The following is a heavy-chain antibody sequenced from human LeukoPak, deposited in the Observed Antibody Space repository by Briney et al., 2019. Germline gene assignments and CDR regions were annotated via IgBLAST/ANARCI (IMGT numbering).Heavy chain of an antibody. CDR3: AREPPYYFDY. CDR2: ISGSGGST. Sequence: GGSLRLSCAASGFTFSSYAMSWVRQAPGEGLEWVSAISGSGGSTYYADSVKGRFTISRDNAKNSLYLQMNSLRAEDTAVYYCAREPPYYFDYWGQGTLVTVSS. D-gene: IGHD1-26*01. V-gene: IGHV3-23*01. CDR1: GFTFSSYA. J-gene: IGHJ4*02.